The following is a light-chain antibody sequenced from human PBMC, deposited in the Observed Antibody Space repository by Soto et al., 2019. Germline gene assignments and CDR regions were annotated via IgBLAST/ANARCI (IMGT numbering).Light chain of an antibody. CDR2: GAS. CDR3: QKYDTAPYT. Sequence: PGERVTLSCRTSQSVIRNYLAWYQQTPGRSPRLLIYGASNRATGIPDRFSGSGSGTDFTLTISGLEAEDFAVYYCQKYDTAPYTFGQGTRLEIK. CDR1: QSVIRNY. J-gene: IGKJ2*01. V-gene: IGKV3-20*01.